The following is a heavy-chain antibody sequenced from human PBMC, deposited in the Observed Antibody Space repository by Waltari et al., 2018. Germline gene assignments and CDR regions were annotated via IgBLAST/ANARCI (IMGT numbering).Heavy chain of an antibody. V-gene: IGHV3-23*04. CDR3: AKVPYDNFWTGYFFFDL. CDR1: GFSFSNFA. J-gene: IGHJ1*01. D-gene: IGHD3-3*01. Sequence: EVQLVESGGGVVQSGESLRLSCAASGFSFSNFAMSWIRQVPGKGLEWVSSITASADNTYDADAVRGRFTISRDNSKNTLYLQMDGLRAEDTAIYYCAKVPYDNFWTGYFFFDLWGRGAQVTVSS. CDR2: ITASADNT.